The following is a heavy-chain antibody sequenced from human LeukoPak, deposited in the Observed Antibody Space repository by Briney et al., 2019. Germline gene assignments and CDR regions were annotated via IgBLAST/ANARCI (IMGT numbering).Heavy chain of an antibody. Sequence: SETLSLTCAVYGGSFSGYYWSWIRQPPGKGLEWIGEINHSGSTNYDPSLKSRVTISVDTSKNQFSLKLSSVTAADTAVYYCARSLASPLTRWGQGTLVTVSS. V-gene: IGHV4-34*01. D-gene: IGHD3-9*01. J-gene: IGHJ4*02. CDR3: ARSLASPLTR. CDR2: INHSGST. CDR1: GGSFSGYY.